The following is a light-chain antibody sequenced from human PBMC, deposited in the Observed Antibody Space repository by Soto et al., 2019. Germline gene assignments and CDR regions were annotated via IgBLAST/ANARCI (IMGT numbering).Light chain of an antibody. J-gene: IGKJ1*01. CDR1: QSVGRDY. Sequence: EIMLSQSPATLSLSPGERATLSCRASQSVGRDYLAWYQQKPGQAPRLVIYNASNRASGIPDRFSGSGSGTDFTLTISRLEPEDFAVYYCHQYAYAPWTFGQGTKVDI. V-gene: IGKV3-20*01. CDR2: NAS. CDR3: HQYAYAPWT.